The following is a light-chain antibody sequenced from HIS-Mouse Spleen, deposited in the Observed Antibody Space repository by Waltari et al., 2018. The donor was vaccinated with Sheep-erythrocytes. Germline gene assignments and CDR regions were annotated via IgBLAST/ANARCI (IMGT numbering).Light chain of an antibody. CDR3: NSRDSSGNHLGVV. V-gene: IGLV3-19*01. CDR2: GKN. J-gene: IGLJ2*01. CDR1: SLRSYY. Sequence: SSELTQDPAVSVALGQTVRITCQGASLRSYYASWFQQKPGQAPVLVIYGKNNRPSGNPDRFSGSSSGNTASLTITGAQAEDEADFYCNSRDSSGNHLGVVFGGGTKLTVL.